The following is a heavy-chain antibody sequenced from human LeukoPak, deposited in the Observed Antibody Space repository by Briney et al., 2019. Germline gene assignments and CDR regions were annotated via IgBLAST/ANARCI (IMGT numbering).Heavy chain of an antibody. CDR3: ARGYGYGFDY. CDR1: GGSFSGYY. CDR2: INRSGST. V-gene: IGHV4-34*01. Sequence: SETLSLTCAVYGGSFSGYYWSWIRQPPGKGLEWIGEINRSGSTNYNPSLKSRVTISVDTSKNQFSLKLSSVTAADTAVYYCARGYGYGFDYWGQGTLVTVSS. J-gene: IGHJ4*02. D-gene: IGHD5-18*01.